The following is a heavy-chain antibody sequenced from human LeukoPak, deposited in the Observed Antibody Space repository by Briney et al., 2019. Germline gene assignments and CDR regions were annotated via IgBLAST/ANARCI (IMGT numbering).Heavy chain of an antibody. D-gene: IGHD1-14*01. Sequence: SETLSLTCTVSGGSIGSYYWSWIRQPPGKGLEWIGYIYYSGSTNYIPSLKSRVTISVDTSTNQFSLKLSSVTAADTAVYYCATGKPRRYPDYWGQGTLVTVSS. CDR3: ATGKPRRYPDY. CDR2: IYYSGST. J-gene: IGHJ4*02. V-gene: IGHV4-59*01. CDR1: GGSIGSYY.